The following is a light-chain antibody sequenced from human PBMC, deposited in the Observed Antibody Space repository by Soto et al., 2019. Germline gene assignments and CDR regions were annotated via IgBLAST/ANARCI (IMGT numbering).Light chain of an antibody. CDR1: SSDVGGHNY. CDR3: CSYAGSYTYV. V-gene: IGLV2-11*01. J-gene: IGLJ1*01. CDR2: SVN. Sequence: QSVLTQPRSVSASPGQSVTISCTGTSSDVGGHNYVSWYQQHPGKAPKLMISSVNKRPSGIPDRFSGSKSGNTASLTISGLQPEDEADYYCCSYAGSYTYVFGTGTQLTVL.